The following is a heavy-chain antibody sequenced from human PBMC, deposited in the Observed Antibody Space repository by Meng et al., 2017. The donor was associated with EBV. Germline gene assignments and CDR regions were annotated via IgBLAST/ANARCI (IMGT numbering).Heavy chain of an antibody. V-gene: IGHV3-30-3*01. CDR2: ISYDGSKK. CDR3: ARDLGITGTVLGY. J-gene: IGHJ4*02. Sequence: QWRLVGVGGVVVKPGRSLRLAYAASESSFCNYVMHWVRQAPGKGLEWVAVISYDGSKKYYADSVKGRFTISRDNSKNTLYLQMSSLRPEDTAVYYCARDLGITGTVLGYWGQGTLVTVSS. D-gene: IGHD1-20*01. CDR1: ESSFCNYV.